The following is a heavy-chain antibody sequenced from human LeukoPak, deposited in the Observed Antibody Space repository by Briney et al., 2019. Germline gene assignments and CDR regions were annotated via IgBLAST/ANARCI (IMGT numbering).Heavy chain of an antibody. CDR2: IKQDGSEK. CDR1: GFTFSSYW. J-gene: IGHJ4*02. V-gene: IGHV3-7*01. D-gene: IGHD1-26*01. Sequence: GGSLRLSCAASGFTFSSYWMSWVRQAPGKGLEWVANIKQDGSEKYYVDSVKGRFTISRDNAKNSLYLQMNSLRAEDTAVYYCARVLHGSYVGDLGYWGQGTLVTVSS. CDR3: ARVLHGSYVGDLGY.